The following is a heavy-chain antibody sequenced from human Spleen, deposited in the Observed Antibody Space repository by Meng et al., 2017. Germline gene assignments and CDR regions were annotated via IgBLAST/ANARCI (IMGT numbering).Heavy chain of an antibody. CDR2: ISYDGSNK. J-gene: IGHJ3*02. Sequence: GESLKISCAASGFTFSSYAMHWVRQAPGKGLEWVAVISYDGSNKYYADSVKGRFTISRDNSKNTLYLQMNSLRAEDTAVYYCASPLIVVVTGDAFDIRGQGTMVTVSS. D-gene: IGHD2-21*02. CDR3: ASPLIVVVTGDAFDI. CDR1: GFTFSSYA. V-gene: IGHV3-30*04.